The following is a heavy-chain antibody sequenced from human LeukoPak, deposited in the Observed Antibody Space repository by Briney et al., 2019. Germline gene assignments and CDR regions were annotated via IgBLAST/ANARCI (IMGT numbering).Heavy chain of an antibody. V-gene: IGHV7-4-1*02. J-gene: IGHJ4*02. CDR3: ARREAFDY. D-gene: IGHD1-26*01. CDR1: GYTFTTYA. CDR2: INTNTGNP. Sequence: ASVNVSCKASGYTFTTYAINWVRQAPGQGLEWMGWINTNTGNPTFAQGFTGRFIFSLDTSVSTAYLQISSLKAEDTAVYYCARREAFDYWGQGTLVTVSS.